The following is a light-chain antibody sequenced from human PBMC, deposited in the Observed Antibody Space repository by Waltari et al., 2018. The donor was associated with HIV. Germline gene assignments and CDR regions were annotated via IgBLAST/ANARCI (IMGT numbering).Light chain of an antibody. CDR1: SSEFGSHHL. CDR3: CSYAGTSTVV. CDR2: EVS. V-gene: IGLV2-23*02. J-gene: IGLJ2*01. Sequence: SDLTQPASVSGSRGQSLTISCPGTSSEFGSHHLSTWYQQHPGKAPKLMIYEVSKRPSGVSKRFSGSKSGNTASLTISGLQAEDEADYYCCSYAGTSTVVFGGGTKLTVL.